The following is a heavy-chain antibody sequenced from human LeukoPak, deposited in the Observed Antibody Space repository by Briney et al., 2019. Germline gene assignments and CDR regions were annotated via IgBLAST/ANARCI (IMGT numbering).Heavy chain of an antibody. J-gene: IGHJ4*02. CDR1: GFTFSNAW. V-gene: IGHV3-15*01. Sequence: PGGSLRLSCAASGFTFSNAWMSWVRQAPGKGLEWGGRIKSKTDGGTTDYAAPVKGRFTISRDDSKNTLYLQMNSLKTEDTAVYYCTTRGVEMATIALIPFDYWGQGTLVTVSS. D-gene: IGHD5-24*01. CDR2: IKSKTDGGTT. CDR3: TTRGVEMATIALIPFDY.